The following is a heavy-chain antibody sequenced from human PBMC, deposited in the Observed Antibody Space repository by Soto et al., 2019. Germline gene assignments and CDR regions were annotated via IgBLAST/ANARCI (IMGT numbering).Heavy chain of an antibody. J-gene: IGHJ4*02. CDR1: GFTCDDYA. CDR2: LTWNGEVL. Sequence: GGSLRPSCVASGFTCDDYAIHWVRQTPGKVLEWVSGLTWNGEVLGYADSVKGRFTISRDNAKNSLYLEMNSLRPEDTALYYCVKDSESGGYLTHLDYWGQGTLVTVSS. D-gene: IGHD3-22*01. CDR3: VKDSESGGYLTHLDY. V-gene: IGHV3-9*01.